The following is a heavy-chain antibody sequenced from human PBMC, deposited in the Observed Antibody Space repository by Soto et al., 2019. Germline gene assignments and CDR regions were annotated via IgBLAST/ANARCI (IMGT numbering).Heavy chain of an antibody. CDR2: IWYDGSNK. J-gene: IGHJ4*02. D-gene: IGHD3-22*01. Sequence: HPGGSLRLSCAASGFTFSSYGMHWVRQAPGKGLEWVAVIWYDGSNKYYADSVKGRFTISRDNSKNTLYLQMNSLRAEDTAVYYCAREGDHYYDSSGLSPLDYWGQGTLVTVSS. V-gene: IGHV3-33*01. CDR3: AREGDHYYDSSGLSPLDY. CDR1: GFTFSSYG.